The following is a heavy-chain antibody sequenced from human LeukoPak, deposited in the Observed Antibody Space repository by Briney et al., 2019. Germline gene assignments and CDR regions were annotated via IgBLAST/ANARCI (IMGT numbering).Heavy chain of an antibody. D-gene: IGHD6-13*01. J-gene: IGHJ5*02. CDR1: GYTFIAYY. Sequence: ASVKVSCNASGYTFIAYYMHWVRQAPGQGLEWMGGIIPIFGTANYAQKFQGRVTITADKSTSTAYMELSSLRSEDTAVYYCARGRPTTSIAAAGVNWFDPWGQGTLVTVSS. CDR3: ARGRPTTSIAAAGVNWFDP. CDR2: IIPIFGTA. V-gene: IGHV1-69*06.